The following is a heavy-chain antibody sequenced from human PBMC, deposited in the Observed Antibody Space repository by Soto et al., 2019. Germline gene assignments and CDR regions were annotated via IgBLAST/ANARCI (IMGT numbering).Heavy chain of an antibody. CDR1: GFTFSSYG. V-gene: IGHV3-30*03. CDR2: ISYDGSNK. Sequence: PGGSLRLSCAASGFTFSSYGMHWVRQAPGKGLEWVAVISYDGSNKYYADSVKGRFTISRDNSKNTLYLQMNSLRAEDTAVYYCARSLGYASYWGQGTLVTVSS. D-gene: IGHD2-15*01. CDR3: ARSLGYASY. J-gene: IGHJ4*02.